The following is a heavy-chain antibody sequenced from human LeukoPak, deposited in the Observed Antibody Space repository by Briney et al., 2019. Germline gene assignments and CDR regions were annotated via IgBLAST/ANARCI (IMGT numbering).Heavy chain of an antibody. CDR3: ARGYCTNGVCSLPNYMDV. V-gene: IGHV4-4*08. CDR2: IYTSGST. D-gene: IGHD2-8*01. Sequence: SETLSLTCTVSGGSISSYYWSWIRQPPGKGLEWIGRIYTSGSTNYNPSLKSRVTISVDTSKNQFSLKLSSVTAADTAVYYCARGYCTNGVCSLPNYMDVWGKGTTVTVSS. J-gene: IGHJ6*03. CDR1: GGSISSYY.